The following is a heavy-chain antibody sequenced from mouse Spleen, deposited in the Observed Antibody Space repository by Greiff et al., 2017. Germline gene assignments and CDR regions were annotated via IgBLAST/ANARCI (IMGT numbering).Heavy chain of an antibody. V-gene: IGHV7-3*01. Sequence: DVMLVESGGGLVQPGGSLSLSCAASGFTFTDYYMSWVRQPPGKALEWLGFIRNKANGYTTEYSASVKGRFTISRDNSQSILYLQMNALRADDSATYYCARTIEYFDVWGAGTTVTVSS. CDR2: IRNKANGYTT. CDR1: GFTFTDYY. CDR3: ARTIEYFDV. J-gene: IGHJ1*01.